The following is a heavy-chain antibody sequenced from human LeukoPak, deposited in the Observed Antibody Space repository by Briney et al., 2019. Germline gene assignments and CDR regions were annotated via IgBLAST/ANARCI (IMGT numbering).Heavy chain of an antibody. CDR1: GGSFSGYY. CDR3: ARVEGSWFDP. CDR2: INHSGST. V-gene: IGHV4-34*01. J-gene: IGHJ5*02. Sequence: PSETLSLTCAVYGGSFSGYYWSWIRQPPGKGLEWIGEINHSGSTNYNPSLKSRVTISVDTSKNQFSLKLSSVTAADTAVYYCARVEGSWFDPWGQGTLVTVSS.